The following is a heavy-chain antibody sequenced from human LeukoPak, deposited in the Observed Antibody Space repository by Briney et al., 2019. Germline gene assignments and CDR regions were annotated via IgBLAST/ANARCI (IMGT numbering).Heavy chain of an antibody. Sequence: ASVKVSCKTSGYTFTGYYMHWVRQAPGQGLEWMGWINPNSGGTNYAQRFQGRVTMTRDTSISTAYMELSRLRSDDTAVYYCAREFRRYCSGGNCYSPLEYAFDIWGQGTMVTVSS. J-gene: IGHJ3*02. CDR3: AREFRRYCSGGNCYSPLEYAFDI. CDR2: INPNSGGT. V-gene: IGHV1-2*02. CDR1: GYTFTGYY. D-gene: IGHD2-15*01.